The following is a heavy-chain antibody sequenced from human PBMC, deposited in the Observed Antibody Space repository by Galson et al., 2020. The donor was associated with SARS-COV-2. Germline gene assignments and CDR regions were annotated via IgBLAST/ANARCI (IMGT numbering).Heavy chain of an antibody. D-gene: IGHD6-13*01. CDR3: ARCSSSWYVNGWFDP. CDR1: GFTFSSYS. J-gene: IGHJ5*02. V-gene: IGHV3-48*01. Sequence: GESLKISCAASGFTFSSYSMNWVRQAPGKGLEWVSYISSSSSTIYYADSVKGRFTISRDNAKNSLYLQMNSLRAEDTAVYYCARCSSSWYVNGWFDPWGQGTLVTVSS. CDR2: ISSSSSTI.